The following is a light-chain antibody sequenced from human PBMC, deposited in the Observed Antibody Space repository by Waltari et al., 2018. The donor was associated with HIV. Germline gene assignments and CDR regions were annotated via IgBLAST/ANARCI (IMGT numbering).Light chain of an antibody. CDR3: CSYAGSSTFRV. J-gene: IGLJ2*01. V-gene: IGLV2-23*02. CDR2: EVS. Sequence: QSALTQPASVSGSPGQSITISCTGTSSDVGSYNLVSCYQQHPGKAPKLMIYEVSKRPSGVSNRFSGSKSGNTASLTISGLQAEDEADYYCCSYAGSSTFRVFGGGTKLTVL. CDR1: SSDVGSYNL.